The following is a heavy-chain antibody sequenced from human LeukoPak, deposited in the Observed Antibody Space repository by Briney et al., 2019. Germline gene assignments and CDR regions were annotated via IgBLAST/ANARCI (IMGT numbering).Heavy chain of an antibody. J-gene: IGHJ4*02. CDR3: VRIYYDSSGYYLTDYYFDS. D-gene: IGHD3-22*01. CDR2: SHYSGIT. Sequence: SETLSLTCTVSGDSFSSSSFHWGWIRQPPGRGQEWVASSHYSGITYYSPSLKSRVTVSVDTSRDRFSLQLSSVTAADTAVYYCVRIYYDSSGYYLTDYYFDSWGQGTLVTVSS. CDR1: GDSFSSSSFH. V-gene: IGHV4-39*01.